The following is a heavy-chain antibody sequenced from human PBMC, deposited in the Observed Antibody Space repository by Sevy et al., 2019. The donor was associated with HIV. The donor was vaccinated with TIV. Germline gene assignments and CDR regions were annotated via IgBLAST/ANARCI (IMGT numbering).Heavy chain of an antibody. V-gene: IGHV3-30-3*01. CDR1: GFTFSSYA. D-gene: IGHD2-15*01. J-gene: IGHJ3*02. Sequence: QLGGSLRLSCAASGFTFSSYAMHWVRQAPGKGLEWVAVISYDGSNKYYADSVKGRFTISRDNSKNTLYLQMNSLRAEDTAVYYCARDGGYCSGGSCYIDAFDIWGQGTMVTVSS. CDR3: ARDGGYCSGGSCYIDAFDI. CDR2: ISYDGSNK.